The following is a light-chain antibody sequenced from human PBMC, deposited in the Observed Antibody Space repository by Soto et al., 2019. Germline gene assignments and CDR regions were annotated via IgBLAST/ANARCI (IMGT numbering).Light chain of an antibody. CDR2: GSS. Sequence: EIVLTQSPGTLSLSPGERATLSCRASQSVSSSYLAWYQQKPGQAPRLLIYGSSSRATGIPDRFSGSGSWTDFTLTISRLEPEDFAVYYCQQYGSSLEGTFGQGTKVEIK. V-gene: IGKV3-20*01. CDR1: QSVSSSY. J-gene: IGKJ1*01. CDR3: QQYGSSLEGT.